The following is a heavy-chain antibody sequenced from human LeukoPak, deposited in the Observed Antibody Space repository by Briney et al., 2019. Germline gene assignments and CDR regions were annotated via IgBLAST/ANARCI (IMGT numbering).Heavy chain of an antibody. J-gene: IGHJ3*01. D-gene: IGHD3-16*01. Sequence: HPGESLRLSCAAAGFGFSSYAMHWVRQAPGKGLEWVAFIRHDGSHHYHGDSVKGRFTISRDNSKNTLFLEMTGLRPEDTAVYYCAKVRLLGALDDAFDVWGQGTMVTV. CDR1: GFGFSSYA. CDR2: IRHDGSHH. CDR3: AKVRLLGALDDAFDV. V-gene: IGHV3-30*02.